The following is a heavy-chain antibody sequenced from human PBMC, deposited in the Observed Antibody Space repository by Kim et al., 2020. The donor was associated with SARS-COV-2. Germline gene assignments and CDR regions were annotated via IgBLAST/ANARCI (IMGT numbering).Heavy chain of an antibody. CDR3: ARGLTAERGNDAFDI. J-gene: IGHJ3*02. D-gene: IGHD2-21*02. V-gene: IGHV1-46*01. CDR1: GYTFTSYY. Sequence: ASVKVSCKTSGYTFTSYYMHWVRQAPGQGLEWMGIINPSGGSTSYAQKFQGRVTMTRDTSTSTVYMELSSLRSEDTAVYYCARGLTAERGNDAFDIWGQGTMVTVSS. CDR2: INPSGGST.